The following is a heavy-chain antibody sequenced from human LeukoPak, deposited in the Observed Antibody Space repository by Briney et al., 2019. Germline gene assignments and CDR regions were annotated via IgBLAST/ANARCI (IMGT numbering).Heavy chain of an antibody. D-gene: IGHD3-9*01. CDR2: IYYSGST. V-gene: IGHV4-39*07. Sequence: SETLSLTCTVSGGSISSSSYYWGWIRQPLGKGLEWIGSIYYSGSTYYNPSLKSRVTIPVDTSKNQFSLKLSSVTAADTAVYYCAREGNGDLRYFDWLPLNDYWGQGTLVTVSA. CDR3: AREGNGDLRYFDWLPLNDY. J-gene: IGHJ4*02. CDR1: GGSISSSSYY.